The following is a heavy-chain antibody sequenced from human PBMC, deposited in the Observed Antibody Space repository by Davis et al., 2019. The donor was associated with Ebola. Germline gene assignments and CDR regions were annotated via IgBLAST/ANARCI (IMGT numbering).Heavy chain of an antibody. CDR1: GYSFTTYA. V-gene: IGHV1-46*03. Sequence: AASVKVSCKASGYSFTTYAINWVRQAPGQGLEWMGMINPNDGRTIYAQKFQDRVTVTRDTSTTTVYMDLSSLRSEDTALYYCTTPGGQDSGYDVFDIWGQGTMVTVSS. CDR2: INPNDGRT. D-gene: IGHD5-12*01. CDR3: TTPGGQDSGYDVFDI. J-gene: IGHJ3*02.